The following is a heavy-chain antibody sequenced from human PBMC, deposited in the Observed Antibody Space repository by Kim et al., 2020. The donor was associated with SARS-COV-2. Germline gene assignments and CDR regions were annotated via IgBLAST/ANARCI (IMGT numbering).Heavy chain of an antibody. CDR1: GFTFSSYA. CDR3: AKASRTPHIVVVVAARFPDDY. D-gene: IGHD2-15*01. CDR2: ISGSGGST. V-gene: IGHV3-23*01. J-gene: IGHJ4*02. Sequence: GGSLRLSCAASGFTFSSYAMSWVRQAPGKGLEWVSAISGSGGSTYYADSVKGRFTLSLDNSKNTLYLQMTRLRAEDTAVYYCAKASRTPHIVVVVAARFPDDYWGQGTRVTVSS.